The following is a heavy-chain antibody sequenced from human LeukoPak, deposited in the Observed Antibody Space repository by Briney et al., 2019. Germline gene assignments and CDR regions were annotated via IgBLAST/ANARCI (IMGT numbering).Heavy chain of an antibody. V-gene: IGHV4-31*03. Sequence: PSQTLSLTCTVSGGSIISGGYYWSCIRQHPGKGLEWIGYIYYSGSTYYNPSLKSRVTISVDTSKNQFSLKLSSVTAADTAVYYCARRGYSYGYGGFGGVNWFDPWGHGTLVTVSS. CDR2: IYYSGST. CDR1: GGSIISGGYY. CDR3: ARRGYSYGYGGFGGVNWFDP. D-gene: IGHD5-18*01. J-gene: IGHJ5*02.